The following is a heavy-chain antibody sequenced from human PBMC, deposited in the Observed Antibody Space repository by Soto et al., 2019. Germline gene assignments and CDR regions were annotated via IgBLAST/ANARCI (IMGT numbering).Heavy chain of an antibody. CDR3: AHRSDHWNVGWFAP. CDR2: IYWDDDK. CDR1: GFSLSTSGVG. Sequence: QITLKESGPTLVKPTQTLTLTCTFSGFSLSTSGVGVCWIRQPPGKALEWLALIYWDDDKRYSPSLKSRLTITKDTSKDRVVLTMTTMDPVDTATYYCAHRSDHWNVGWFAPWGQGTLVTVSS. D-gene: IGHD1-1*01. V-gene: IGHV2-5*02. J-gene: IGHJ5*02.